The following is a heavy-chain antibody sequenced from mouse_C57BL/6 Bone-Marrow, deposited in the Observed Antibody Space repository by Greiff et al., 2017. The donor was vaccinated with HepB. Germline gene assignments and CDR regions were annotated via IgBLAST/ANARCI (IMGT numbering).Heavy chain of an antibody. Sequence: VQLQESGPELVKPGASVKISCKASGYAFSSSWMNWVKQRPGKGLEWIGRIYPGDGDTNYNGKFKGKATLTADKSSSTAYMQLSSLTSEDSAVYFCGRRRYDYWGQGTTLTVPS. J-gene: IGHJ2*01. CDR2: IYPGDGDT. CDR1: GYAFSSSW. CDR3: GRRRYDY. D-gene: IGHD1-1*01. V-gene: IGHV1-82*01.